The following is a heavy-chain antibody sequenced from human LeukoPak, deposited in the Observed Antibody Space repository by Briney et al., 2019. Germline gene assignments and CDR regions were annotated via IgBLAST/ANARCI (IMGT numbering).Heavy chain of an antibody. J-gene: IGHJ4*02. V-gene: IGHV3-30*04. Sequence: GGSLRLSCAASGFIFGDYAMHWVRQAPGKGLEWVAAIAFVDTDRYYIDSVKGRFTISRDDSKNTLYLHMTSLRAEDTAVYYCTNSDDYGDYWGQGTLVTVSS. CDR1: GFIFGDYA. CDR2: IAFVDTDR. CDR3: TNSDDYGDY.